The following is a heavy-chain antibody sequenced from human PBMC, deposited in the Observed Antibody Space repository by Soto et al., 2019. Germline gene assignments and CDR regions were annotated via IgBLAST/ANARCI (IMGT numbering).Heavy chain of an antibody. CDR1: GGSISSSNC. J-gene: IGHJ5*02. Sequence: QVQLQESGPGLVKPSGTLSLTCAGSGGSISSSNCWSWVRQPPGKGLEWIGEIYHSWSTNYNPSLKSRVTISVDKSKNQFSLKLSSVTAADTAVYYCARGGYCSSTSCYKGLDPWGQGTLVTVSS. D-gene: IGHD2-2*02. CDR3: ARGGYCSSTSCYKGLDP. CDR2: IYHSWST. V-gene: IGHV4-4*02.